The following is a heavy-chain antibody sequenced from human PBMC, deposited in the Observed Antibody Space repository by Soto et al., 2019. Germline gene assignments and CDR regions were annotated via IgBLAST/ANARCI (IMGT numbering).Heavy chain of an antibody. Sequence: EEQLLASGGGLVQPGGSLTLSCAASGFTFSAYGMSWVRQTPEKGLEWVSSINLFDGRTYYTDSVKGRFTISKHDSKKTVYLQLNSLRVDDTAIYYCARGGVYGIDHYYRGMDVWGQGSPVTVS. J-gene: IGHJ6*02. V-gene: IGHV3-23*01. CDR2: INLFDGRT. CDR1: GFTFSAYG. D-gene: IGHD1-26*01. CDR3: ARGGVYGIDHYYRGMDV.